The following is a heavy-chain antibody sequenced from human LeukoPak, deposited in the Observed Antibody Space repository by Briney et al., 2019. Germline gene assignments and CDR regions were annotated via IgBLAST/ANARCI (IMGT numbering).Heavy chain of an antibody. V-gene: IGHV3-30-3*01. CDR2: ISYDGSNK. J-gene: IGHJ4*02. Sequence: GGSLRLSCAASGFTFSSYAMHWVRQAPGNGLEWVAVISYDGSNKYYADSVKGRFTISRDNSKNTLYLQMNSLRAEDTAVYYCARDLWSSGWYTLGNYWGQGTLVTVSS. D-gene: IGHD6-19*01. CDR3: ARDLWSSGWYTLGNY. CDR1: GFTFSSYA.